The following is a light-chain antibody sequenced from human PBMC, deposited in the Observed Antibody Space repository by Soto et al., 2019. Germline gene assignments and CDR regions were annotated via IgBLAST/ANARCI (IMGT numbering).Light chain of an antibody. CDR2: EAS. V-gene: IGKV3-20*01. Sequence: EILLTQSPGTPSLSPGERATLSCRTSQSVGSTYLAWYQQKPGQAPRLLIYEASRRATGIPDRFSGSGSGTDFTLTISRLEPEDFAVYYCQQFGTSPRYTFGQGTKLEI. CDR3: QQFGTSPRYT. J-gene: IGKJ2*01. CDR1: QSVGSTY.